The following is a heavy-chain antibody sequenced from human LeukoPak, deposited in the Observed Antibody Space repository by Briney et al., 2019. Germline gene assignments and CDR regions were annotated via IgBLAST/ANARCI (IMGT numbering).Heavy chain of an antibody. CDR3: MSPGWYDAFDV. D-gene: IGHD2-15*01. J-gene: IGHJ3*01. CDR2: IKQGESEK. CDR1: GFTFSRYW. Sequence: GGSLRLSCAASGFTFSRYWMSGVRPAPGRGVEWVANIKQGESEKYYVDSVKGRFTISRDNAKNSLYLQMNSLRAEDTAVYYCMSPGWYDAFDVWGQGTMVTVSS. V-gene: IGHV3-7*02.